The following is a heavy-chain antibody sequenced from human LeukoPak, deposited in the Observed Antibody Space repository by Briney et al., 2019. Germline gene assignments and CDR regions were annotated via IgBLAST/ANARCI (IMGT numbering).Heavy chain of an antibody. J-gene: IGHJ5*02. CDR3: ARDRFGRAVAET. V-gene: IGHV1-69*13. CDR1: GYTFTSYY. Sequence: GASVKVSCKASGYTFTSYYMHWVRQAPGQGLEWMGGIIPIFGTANYAQKFQGRVTITADESTSTAYMELSSLRSEDTAVYYCARDRFGRAVAETWGQGTLVTVSS. D-gene: IGHD6-19*01. CDR2: IIPIFGTA.